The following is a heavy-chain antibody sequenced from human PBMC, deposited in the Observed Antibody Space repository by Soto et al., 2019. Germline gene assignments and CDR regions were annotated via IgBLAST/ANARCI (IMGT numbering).Heavy chain of an antibody. J-gene: IGHJ5*01. CDR3: ARDRDFGDYKWLAS. CDR1: GGSISSGGYY. CDR2: IYYSGST. V-gene: IGHV4-31*03. D-gene: IGHD4-17*01. Sequence: SETLSLTCTVSGGSISSGGYYWSWIRQHPGKGLEWIGYIYYSGSTYSNPSLKSRVTISVDTSKNQFSLKLSSVTAADTAVYYCARDRDFGDYKWLASWGQGTLVTVSS.